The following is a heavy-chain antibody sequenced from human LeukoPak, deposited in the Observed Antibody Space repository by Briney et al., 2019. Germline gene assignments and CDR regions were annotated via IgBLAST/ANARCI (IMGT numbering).Heavy chain of an antibody. CDR3: ARALYYGSGIGVWFDP. CDR2: IYYSGST. CDR1: GGSISNYY. J-gene: IGHJ5*02. V-gene: IGHV4-39*07. Sequence: SETLSLTCTVSGGSISNYYWTWIRQPPGKGLEWIGSIYYSGSTYYNPSLKSRVTISVDTSKNQFSLKLSSVTAADTAVYYCARALYYGSGIGVWFDPWGQGTLVTVSS. D-gene: IGHD3-10*01.